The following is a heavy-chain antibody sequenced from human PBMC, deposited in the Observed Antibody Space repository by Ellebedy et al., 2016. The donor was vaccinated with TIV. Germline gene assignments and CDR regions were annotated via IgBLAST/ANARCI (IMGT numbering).Heavy chain of an antibody. CDR1: GYTFTSYA. J-gene: IGHJ5*02. CDR2: INAGNGNT. D-gene: IGHD6-6*01. V-gene: IGHV1-3*01. CDR3: ARGPVLAARTWFNP. Sequence: ASVKVSCXASGYTFTSYAMHWVRQAPGQRLEWMGWINAGNGNTKYSQKFQGRVTITRDTSASTAYMELSSLRSEDTAVYYCARGPVLAARTWFNPWGQGTLVTVSS.